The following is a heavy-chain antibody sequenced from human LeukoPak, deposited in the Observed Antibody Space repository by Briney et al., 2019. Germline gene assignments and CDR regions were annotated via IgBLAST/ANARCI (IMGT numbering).Heavy chain of an antibody. V-gene: IGHV3-7*01. J-gene: IGHJ4*02. Sequence: GGSLRLSCAGSGFTFSNFWMNWVRQAPGKGLEWVANIKQDGSEKYYVDSVKGRFTISRDNSRNSLFLQMNSLRAEDTAVYYCARGKIAAAGKPLYYFDYWGQGTLVTVSS. CDR2: IKQDGSEK. CDR3: ARGKIAAAGKPLYYFDY. CDR1: GFTFSNFW. D-gene: IGHD6-13*01.